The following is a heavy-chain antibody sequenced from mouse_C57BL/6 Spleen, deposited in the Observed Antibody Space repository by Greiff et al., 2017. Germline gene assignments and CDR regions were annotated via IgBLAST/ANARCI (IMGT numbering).Heavy chain of an antibody. V-gene: IGHV10-1*01. Sequence: EVKLQESGGGLVQPKGSLKLSCAASGFSFNTYAMNWVRQAPGTGLEWVARIRSNSNNYATSYADSVKDRFTISRDDSESMLDLQMNNLKAEDTAMYYGVRQRWLHYAMDYWGQGTSVTVSS. J-gene: IGHJ4*01. CDR1: GFSFNTYA. D-gene: IGHD2-3*01. CDR2: IRSNSNNYAT. CDR3: VRQRWLHYAMDY.